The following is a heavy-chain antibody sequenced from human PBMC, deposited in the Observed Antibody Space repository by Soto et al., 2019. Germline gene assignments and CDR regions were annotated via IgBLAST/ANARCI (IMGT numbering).Heavy chain of an antibody. J-gene: IGHJ5*02. CDR3: ARTNIVVVPAANYNWFDP. D-gene: IGHD2-2*01. V-gene: IGHV2-5*02. CDR2: IYWDDDK. Sequence: QITLKESGPTLVNPTQPLTLTCTFSGFSLSTSGVGVGWIRQPPGKALEWLALIYWDDDKRYSPSLKSRLTITKDTSKNQVVLTMTNMDPVDTATYYCARTNIVVVPAANYNWFDPWGQGTLVTVSS. CDR1: GFSLSTSGVG.